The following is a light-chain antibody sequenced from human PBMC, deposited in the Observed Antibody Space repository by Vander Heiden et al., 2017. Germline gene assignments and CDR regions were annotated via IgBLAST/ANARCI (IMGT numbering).Light chain of an antibody. CDR3: SSYTTSSTQV. CDR1: SSDVGNDNY. CDR2: DVT. V-gene: IGLV2-14*03. J-gene: IGLJ1*01. Sequence: QSALTQPASVSGSPGQSITFSCAGTSSDVGNDNYVSWYQQHPGKAPKLVIYDVTNRPSGVSNRFSGAKSGNTASLTISGLQPEDEADYYCSSYTTSSTQVFGTGTKVTVL.